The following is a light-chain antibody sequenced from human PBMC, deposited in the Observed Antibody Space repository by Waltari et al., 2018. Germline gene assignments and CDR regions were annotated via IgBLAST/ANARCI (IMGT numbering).Light chain of an antibody. J-gene: IGLJ3*02. CDR3: CSYAGSYTWV. Sequence: QSALTQPRSVSVSPGQSVTISCTGTSSDVGGYDFVPWYQQHPGKAPKVMISDVNKRPSGVPDRFSGSKSGNTASLTISGLQAEDEADYYCCSYAGSYTWVLGGGTQLTVL. CDR1: SSDVGGYDF. CDR2: DVN. V-gene: IGLV2-11*01.